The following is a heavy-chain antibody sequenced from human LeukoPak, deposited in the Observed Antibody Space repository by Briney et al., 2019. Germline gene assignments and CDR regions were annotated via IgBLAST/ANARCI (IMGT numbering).Heavy chain of an antibody. CDR1: GDSLSGASYF. CDR3: ATARAEYGDYNSYYYMDV. D-gene: IGHD4-17*01. V-gene: IGHV4-61*02. Sequence: SETLSLTCNVSGDSLSGASYFWTWVRQPAGKGLEWIGRIYSSGTTCYNPSLKTRVTISLEKSQNQFSLDLNSVTAADTAVYFCATARAEYGDYNSYYYMDVWGKGTTVTVSS. J-gene: IGHJ6*03. CDR2: IYSSGTT.